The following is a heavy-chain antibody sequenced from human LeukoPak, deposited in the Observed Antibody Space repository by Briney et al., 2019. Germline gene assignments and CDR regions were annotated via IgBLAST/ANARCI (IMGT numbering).Heavy chain of an antibody. J-gene: IGHJ4*02. CDR2: ISYDGSNK. Sequence: PGGSLRLSCAASGFTFSSYGMHWVRQAPGKGLEWVAVISYDGSNKYYADSVKGRFTISRDNAKNSLYLQMNSLRAEDTALYYCARDHRGGYYYVDYFDYWGQGTLVTVSS. V-gene: IGHV3-30*03. D-gene: IGHD3-22*01. CDR1: GFTFSSYG. CDR3: ARDHRGGYYYVDYFDY.